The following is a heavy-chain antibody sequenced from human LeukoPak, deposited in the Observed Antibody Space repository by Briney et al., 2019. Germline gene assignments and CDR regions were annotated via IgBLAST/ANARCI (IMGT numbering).Heavy chain of an antibody. D-gene: IGHD6-13*01. CDR3: ARAAAGPRNWFDP. Sequence: RASVKVSCKASGYTFTGYYMHWVRQAPGQGLEWMGWINPNSGGTNYAQKFQGRVTMTRDTSISTAYMELSRLRSDDTAVYYCARAAAGPRNWFDPWGQGTLVTVSS. CDR2: INPNSGGT. V-gene: IGHV1-2*02. J-gene: IGHJ5*02. CDR1: GYTFTGYY.